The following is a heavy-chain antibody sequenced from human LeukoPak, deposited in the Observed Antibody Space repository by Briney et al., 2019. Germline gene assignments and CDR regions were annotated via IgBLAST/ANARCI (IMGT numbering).Heavy chain of an antibody. Sequence: ASVEVSCKASGYTFTSYGISWVRQAPGQGLEWMGWISAYNGNTNYAQKFQGRVTVTRDTSTSTVHMELSGLRSEDTAVYYCARDQEGFDYWGQGTLVTVSS. CDR3: ARDQEGFDY. CDR2: ISAYNGNT. CDR1: GYTFTSYG. V-gene: IGHV1-18*01. J-gene: IGHJ4*02.